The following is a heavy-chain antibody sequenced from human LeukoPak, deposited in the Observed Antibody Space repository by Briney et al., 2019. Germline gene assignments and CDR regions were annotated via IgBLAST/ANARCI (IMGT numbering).Heavy chain of an antibody. V-gene: IGHV4-31*03. J-gene: IGHJ2*01. CDR2: IYYNRSI. CDR3: ARDLLDTAMVHYWYFDL. D-gene: IGHD5-18*01. Sequence: SETLSLTCTVSGASISSGSYYWGWIRQHPGKGLEWIGYIYYNRSIYYNPSHKSRVTISVDTSKNQFSLKLSSVTAADTAVYYCARDLLDTAMVHYWYFDLWGRGTLVTVSS. CDR1: GASISSGSYY.